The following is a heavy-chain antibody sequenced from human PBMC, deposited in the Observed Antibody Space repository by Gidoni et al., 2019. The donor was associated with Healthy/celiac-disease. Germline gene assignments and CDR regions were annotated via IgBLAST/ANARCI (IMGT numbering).Heavy chain of an antibody. CDR1: AFTVRSTY. J-gene: IGHJ4*02. CDR2: IYSVGST. D-gene: IGHD5-18*01. CDR3: ARENRGYSYGRYFDY. V-gene: IGHV3-53*04. Sequence: EVQLVESGGGLVQPGGSLGLSCAASAFTVRSTYMCWVRLAPGKGLEWVAVIYSVGSTYYADSVKGRFTISRHNSKNTLYLQRNSLRAEDTAVYYCARENRGYSYGRYFDYWGQGTLVTVSS.